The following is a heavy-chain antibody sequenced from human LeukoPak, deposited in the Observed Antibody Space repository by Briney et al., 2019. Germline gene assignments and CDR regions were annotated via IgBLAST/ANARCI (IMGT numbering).Heavy chain of an antibody. D-gene: IGHD2-2*01. V-gene: IGHV3-23*01. CDR1: GFTFSSYA. CDR2: ISGSGGST. CDR3: ASDGYCSSTSC. Sequence: GGSLRLSCAASGFTFSSYAMSWVRQAPGEGLEWVSAISGSGGSTYYADSVKGRFTISRDNSKNTLYLQMNSLRAEDTAVYYCASDGYCSSTSCWGQGTLVTVSS. J-gene: IGHJ4*02.